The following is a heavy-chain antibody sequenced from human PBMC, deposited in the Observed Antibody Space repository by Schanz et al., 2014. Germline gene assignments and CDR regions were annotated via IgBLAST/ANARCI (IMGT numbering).Heavy chain of an antibody. CDR3: AKTPREYCNYDNCPNWFDS. Sequence: EVQLVESGGGLVQPGGSLRLSCAVSGFIVRSNYMTWVRQAPGKGLEWVSFVHPGGSTYYPDSVKGRFTISRDSSKNTLYLQMNSLRAEDTAVYYCAKTPREYCNYDNCPNWFDSWGQGTLGTAAS. J-gene: IGHJ5*01. V-gene: IGHV3-66*01. CDR2: VHPGGST. D-gene: IGHD2-15*01. CDR1: GFIVRSNY.